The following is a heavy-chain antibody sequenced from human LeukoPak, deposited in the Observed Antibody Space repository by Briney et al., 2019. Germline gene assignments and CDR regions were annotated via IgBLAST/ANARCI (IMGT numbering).Heavy chain of an antibody. J-gene: IGHJ4*02. D-gene: IGHD6-6*01. CDR3: AREGTTRPLDY. CDR2: IYTSGTT. V-gene: IGHV4-4*07. CDR1: GGSLTTFF. Sequence: SETLSLTCTVSGGSLTTFFWSWIRQPAGKGLEWVGRIYTSGTTNYNPSLKSRVTMSVDTSKNQFSLNLTSVTAADTAVYYCAREGTTRPLDYWGQGTLVTVSS.